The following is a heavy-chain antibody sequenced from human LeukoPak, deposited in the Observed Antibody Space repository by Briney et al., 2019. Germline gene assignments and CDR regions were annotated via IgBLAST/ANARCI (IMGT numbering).Heavy chain of an antibody. CDR1: GFTFSSYG. Sequence: GGSLRLSCAASGFTFSSYGMHWVRQAPGKGLEWVAVIWYDGSNKYYADSVKGRFTISRDNSKNTLHLQMNSLRAEDTAVYYCARALSGWYPDYWGQGTLVTVSS. J-gene: IGHJ4*02. CDR3: ARALSGWYPDY. V-gene: IGHV3-33*01. D-gene: IGHD6-19*01. CDR2: IWYDGSNK.